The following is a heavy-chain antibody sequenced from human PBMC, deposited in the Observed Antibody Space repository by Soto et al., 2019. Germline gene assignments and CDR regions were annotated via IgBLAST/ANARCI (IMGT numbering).Heavy chain of an antibody. J-gene: IGHJ4*02. V-gene: IGHV3-23*01. Sequence: GGSLRLSCGASGFIFRNFAMSWVRQAPGKGLEWVSTISGSGDKTYSADSVKGRFTISRDNSKDTLYLQMSSLRAEAAAVYYCAKDHRISCDGAGCHGAFDCWGRGPGVAASS. CDR2: ISGSGDKT. CDR1: GFIFRNFA. CDR3: AKDHRISCDGAGCHGAFDC. D-gene: IGHD2-21*01.